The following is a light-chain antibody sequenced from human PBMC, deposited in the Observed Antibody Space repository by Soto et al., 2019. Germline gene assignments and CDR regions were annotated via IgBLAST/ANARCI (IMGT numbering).Light chain of an antibody. CDR2: DVS. J-gene: IGLJ2*01. V-gene: IGLV2-11*01. Sequence: QSALTQPRSVSGSPGQSVTISCTGTSSDVGGYNYVSWYQQHPGKAPKLMIYDVSKRPSGVTDRFSGSKSGNTASLTISGLQAEDEADYYCCSYAGSYTVVFGGGTKLTV. CDR3: CSYAGSYTVV. CDR1: SSDVGGYNY.